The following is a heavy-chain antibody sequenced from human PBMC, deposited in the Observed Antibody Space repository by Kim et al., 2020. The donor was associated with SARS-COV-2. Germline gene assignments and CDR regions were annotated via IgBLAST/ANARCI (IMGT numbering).Heavy chain of an antibody. D-gene: IGHD4-17*01. V-gene: IGHV4-34*01. CDR3: ARFGDYPRTYYFYY. J-gene: IGHJ4*02. Sequence: SETLSLTCAVYGGSFSAYYWSWIRQPPGKGLEWIGEINHSGSTNYNPSLKSRVTISVDTSKNQFSLKLSSVTAADTAVYYCARFGDYPRTYYFYYWGQ. CDR2: INHSGST. CDR1: GGSFSAYY.